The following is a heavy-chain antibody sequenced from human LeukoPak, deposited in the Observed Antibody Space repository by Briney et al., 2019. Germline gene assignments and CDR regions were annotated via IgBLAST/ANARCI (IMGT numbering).Heavy chain of an antibody. Sequence: GGSLRLSCAASGFTFITYGMHWVRQAPGKGLEWVSSIGTGGKTKYYADSVKGRFTISRDNARNSLDLQMNSLRAEDTAVYYCSRDGPGYSFDYWGQGTLVTVSS. CDR1: GFTFITYG. V-gene: IGHV3-48*03. CDR2: IGTGGKTK. D-gene: IGHD5-18*01. J-gene: IGHJ4*02. CDR3: SRDGPGYSFDY.